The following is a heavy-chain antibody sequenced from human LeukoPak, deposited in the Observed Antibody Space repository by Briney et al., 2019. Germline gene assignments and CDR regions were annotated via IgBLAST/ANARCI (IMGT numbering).Heavy chain of an antibody. D-gene: IGHD1-26*01. Sequence: GGSLRLSCAASGFTFSSYWMSWVRQAPGKGLGWVANIKQDGSEKYYVDSVKGRFTISRDNAKNSLYLQMNSLRAEDTAVYYCARAGGSYRFDYWGQGTLVTVSS. J-gene: IGHJ4*02. CDR2: IKQDGSEK. V-gene: IGHV3-7*01. CDR3: ARAGGSYRFDY. CDR1: GFTFSSYW.